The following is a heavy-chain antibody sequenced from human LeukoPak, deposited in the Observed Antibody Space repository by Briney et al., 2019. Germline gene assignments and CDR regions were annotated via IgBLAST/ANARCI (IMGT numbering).Heavy chain of an antibody. CDR1: GGSMNNYC. V-gene: IGHV4-59*01. CDR3: ARWQEAWSAFNI. Sequence: SETLSLTCTVSGGSMNNYCWNWIRQPPGKGLQWIGYNCYSGGTDYNPSLKSRVTISLHTSKSQFSLKMSSVTAADTAVYYCARWQEAWSAFNIWGQGTMVTVSS. CDR2: NCYSGGT. J-gene: IGHJ3*02.